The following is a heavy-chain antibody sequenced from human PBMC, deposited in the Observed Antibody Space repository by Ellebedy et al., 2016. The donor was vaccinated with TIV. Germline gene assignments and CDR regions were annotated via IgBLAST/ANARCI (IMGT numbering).Heavy chain of an antibody. Sequence: GESLKISCVASGFTFSSRVMNWVRQAPGKGLEWVSSIGASSLDKYYADSVKGRFTISRDNAKNSLYLQMNSLRAEDTAVYYCARDAENIAVADNFDYWGQGTLVTVSS. J-gene: IGHJ4*02. CDR1: GFTFSSRV. D-gene: IGHD6-19*01. CDR2: IGASSLDK. V-gene: IGHV3-21*04. CDR3: ARDAENIAVADNFDY.